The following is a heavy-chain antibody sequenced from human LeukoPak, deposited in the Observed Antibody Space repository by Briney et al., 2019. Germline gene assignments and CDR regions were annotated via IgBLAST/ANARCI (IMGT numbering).Heavy chain of an antibody. CDR3: ARGDGELLQL. V-gene: IGHV4-61*02. D-gene: IGHD3-22*01. Sequence: SSETLSLTCIVSSGSISSGNYFWSWIRQPAGKGLEWIGRIYIGVNPDYNPSLKSRVTISVDTSKNQFSLKLSSVTAADTAVYYCARGDGELLQLWGQGTLVTVSS. CDR2: IYIGVNP. CDR1: SGSISSGNYF. J-gene: IGHJ4*02.